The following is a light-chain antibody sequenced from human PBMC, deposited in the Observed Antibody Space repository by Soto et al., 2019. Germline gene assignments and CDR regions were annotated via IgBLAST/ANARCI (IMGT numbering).Light chain of an antibody. CDR1: QSISSY. CDR3: QQRKT. V-gene: IGKV1-39*01. J-gene: IGKJ1*01. CDR2: AAF. Sequence: DIQMTQSPSSLSASVGDRVTITCRASQSISSYLNWYQQKPGKAPKLLIYAAFFLQSGVPSRFTGSGSGTDFTLTISSLQPEDFATYYCQQRKTFGQGTKVEIK.